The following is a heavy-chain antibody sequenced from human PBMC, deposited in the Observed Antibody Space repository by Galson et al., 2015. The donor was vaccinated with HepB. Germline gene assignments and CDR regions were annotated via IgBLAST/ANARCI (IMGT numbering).Heavy chain of an antibody. V-gene: IGHV3-21*01. Sequence: SLRLACAASGFTFSSYSMNWVRQAPGKGLEWVSSISSSSSYIYYADSVKGRFTISRDNAKNSLYLQMNSLRAEDTAVYYCARGIAAAGNAFDIWGQGTMVTVSS. CDR3: ARGIAAAGNAFDI. CDR1: GFTFSSYS. D-gene: IGHD6-13*01. J-gene: IGHJ3*02. CDR2: ISSSSSYI.